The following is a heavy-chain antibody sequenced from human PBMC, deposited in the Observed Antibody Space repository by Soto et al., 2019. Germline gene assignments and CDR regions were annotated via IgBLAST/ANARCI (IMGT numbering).Heavy chain of an antibody. V-gene: IGHV4-39*01. Sequence: PSETLSLTCTVSGGSISSSSYYWGWIRQPPGKGLEWIGSIYYSGSTYYNPSLKSRVTISVDTSKNQFSLKLSSVTAADTAVYYCASSTSTNYYYGMDVWGQGTTVTVSS. CDR2: IYYSGST. CDR1: GGSISSSSYY. CDR3: ASSTSTNYYYGMDV. J-gene: IGHJ6*02.